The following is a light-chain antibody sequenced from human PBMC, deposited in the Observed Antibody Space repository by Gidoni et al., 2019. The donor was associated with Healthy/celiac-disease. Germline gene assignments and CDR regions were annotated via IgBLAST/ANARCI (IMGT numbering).Light chain of an antibody. CDR2: KAS. CDR1: QSISSW. CDR3: QHRYT. Sequence: DIQMTQSPSTLSASVGDRVTITCRARQSISSWLAWYQQKPGKAPKLLIYKASSLESGVPSRFSGSGSGTEFTLTISSLQPDDFATYYCQHRYTFGQGTKLEIK. V-gene: IGKV1-5*03. J-gene: IGKJ2*01.